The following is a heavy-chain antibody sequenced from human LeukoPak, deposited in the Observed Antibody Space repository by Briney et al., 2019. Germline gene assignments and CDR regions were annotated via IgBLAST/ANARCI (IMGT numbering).Heavy chain of an antibody. D-gene: IGHD6-13*01. Sequence: GGSLRLSCAASGFTLSSYAMSWVRQAPGKGLERVSAISGSGGSTYYADSVKGRFTISRDNSKNTLYLQMNSLRADDTAVYYCAKDPGIAAGRGYFFDYWGQGTLVTVSS. CDR1: GFTLSSYA. CDR3: AKDPGIAAGRGYFFDY. V-gene: IGHV3-23*01. CDR2: ISGSGGST. J-gene: IGHJ4*02.